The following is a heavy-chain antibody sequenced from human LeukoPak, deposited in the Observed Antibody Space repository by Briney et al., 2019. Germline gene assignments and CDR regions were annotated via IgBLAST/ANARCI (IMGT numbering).Heavy chain of an antibody. Sequence: GGSLRLSCAASGFTFDDYAMHWVRQAPGKGLEWVSGISWNSGSIGYADSVKGRFTISRDNAKNSLYLQMNSLRAEDTAVYYCARDQAVAAAGTLFDYWGQGTLVTVSS. V-gene: IGHV3-9*01. CDR3: ARDQAVAAAGTLFDY. J-gene: IGHJ4*02. D-gene: IGHD6-13*01. CDR1: GFTFDDYA. CDR2: ISWNSGSI.